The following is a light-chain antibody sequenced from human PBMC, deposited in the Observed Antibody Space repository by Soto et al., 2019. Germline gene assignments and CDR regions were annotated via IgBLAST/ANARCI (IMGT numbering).Light chain of an antibody. CDR3: AAWDDSLSGPV. Sequence: QSVLTQPPSASGTPGQRVTISFSGSSSNIGSNYVYWYQQLPGTAPKLLIYRNNKRPSGVPDRFSGSKSGNSASLAISGLRSEDEADYYCAAWDDSLSGPVFGGGTKVTVL. CDR1: SSNIGSNY. CDR2: RNN. V-gene: IGLV1-47*01. J-gene: IGLJ3*02.